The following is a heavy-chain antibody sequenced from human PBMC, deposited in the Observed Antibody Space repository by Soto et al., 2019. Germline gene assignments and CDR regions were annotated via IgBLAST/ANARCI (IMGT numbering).Heavy chain of an antibody. V-gene: IGHV1-69*13. J-gene: IGHJ6*02. CDR3: ARGTVCSGGSCYPLPYYYYGMDV. Sequence: SVKVSCKASGGTFSSYAISWVRQSPGQGLEWMGGIIPIFGTANYAQKFQGRVTITADESTSTAYMELSSLRSEDTAVYYCARGTVCSGGSCYPLPYYYYGMDVWGQGTTVTVSS. CDR1: GGTFSSYA. CDR2: IIPIFGTA. D-gene: IGHD2-15*01.